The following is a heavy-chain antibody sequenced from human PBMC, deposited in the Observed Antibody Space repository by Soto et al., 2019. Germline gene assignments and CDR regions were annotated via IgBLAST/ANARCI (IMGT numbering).Heavy chain of an antibody. J-gene: IGHJ6*02. Sequence: QVQLVQSGAEVKKPGSSVKVSCKASGGTFSSYAISWVRQAPGQGLEWMGGIIPIFGTANYAQKFQGRVTIPADESTSTAYMELSSLRSEDTAVYYCASARRVFYYGSGKHPYYGMDVWGQGTTVTVSS. D-gene: IGHD3-10*01. CDR3: ASARRVFYYGSGKHPYYGMDV. V-gene: IGHV1-69*12. CDR1: GGTFSSYA. CDR2: IIPIFGTA.